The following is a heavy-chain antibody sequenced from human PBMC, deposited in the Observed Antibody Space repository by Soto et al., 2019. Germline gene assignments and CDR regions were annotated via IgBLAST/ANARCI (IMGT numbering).Heavy chain of an antibody. D-gene: IGHD3-10*01. Sequence: PSETLSLTCTVSGDSISSGDYYWSWIRQPPGKGLEWIGFIYYSGSTNYNPSLKSRVTISVDTSKNQFSLKLSSVTAADTAVYYCARDRWFAFWGQGTTVTVSS. CDR3: ARDRWFAF. CDR1: GDSISSGDYY. V-gene: IGHV4-61*08. J-gene: IGHJ6*02. CDR2: IYYSGST.